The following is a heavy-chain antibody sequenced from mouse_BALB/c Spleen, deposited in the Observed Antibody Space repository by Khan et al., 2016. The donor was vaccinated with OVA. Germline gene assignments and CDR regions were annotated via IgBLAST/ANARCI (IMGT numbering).Heavy chain of an antibody. CDR3: ARQPYYHYNIMDY. Sequence: QVQLKESGPGLVAPSQSLSITCTISGFSLTNYGVHWVRQPPGKGLEWLVVIWSDGSTTYNSALKSRLTISKDNSKSQVFLKMNSLQTDDTAVYFCARQPYYHYNIMDYWGQGTSVTASS. V-gene: IGHV2-6-1*01. CDR2: IWSDGST. D-gene: IGHD2-10*01. J-gene: IGHJ4*01. CDR1: GFSLTNYG.